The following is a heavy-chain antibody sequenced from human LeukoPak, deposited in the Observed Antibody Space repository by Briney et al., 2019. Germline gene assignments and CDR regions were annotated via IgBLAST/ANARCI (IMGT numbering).Heavy chain of an antibody. CDR1: GDSVSRSNSY. V-gene: IGHV4-39*01. CDR2: IYYSGRT. D-gene: IGHD3-22*01. CDR3: ARRRYYDGSGYLE. Sequence: SETLSLNRSVSGDSVSRSNSYWDWIRQPPGKGLEWIGTIYYSGRTYYSPSLKSRVTMSVDPSNNQFSLNLRSVTAADTALYYCARRRYYDGSGYLEWGQGTLLSVSS. J-gene: IGHJ1*01.